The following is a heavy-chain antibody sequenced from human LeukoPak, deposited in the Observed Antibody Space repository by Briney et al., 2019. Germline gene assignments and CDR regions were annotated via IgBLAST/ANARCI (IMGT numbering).Heavy chain of an antibody. CDR3: ARDEDSSSSAYAFDI. V-gene: IGHV4-31*03. CDR1: GGSISSGGYY. Sequence: SETLSLTCTLSGGSISSGGYYWRWIRQHPGKGLEWIGYIYYSGSTYYNPSLKSRVTISVDTSKNQFSLKLSSVTAADTAVYYCARDEDSSSSAYAFDIWGQGTMVTVSS. D-gene: IGHD6-6*01. J-gene: IGHJ3*02. CDR2: IYYSGST.